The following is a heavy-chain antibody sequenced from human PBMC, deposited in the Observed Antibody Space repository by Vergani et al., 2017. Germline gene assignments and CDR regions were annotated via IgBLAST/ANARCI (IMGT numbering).Heavy chain of an antibody. Sequence: EVQLVQSGAEVKKPGESMKISCKGSGYSFTSYWIGWVRQMPGKGLEWMGIIYPGDSDTRYSPSFQGQVTISADKSISTAYLQWSSLNASDTAMYYCARHRGWGLVVXAATPWYYYYGMDVWGQGTTVTVSS. D-gene: IGHD2-15*01. CDR3: ARHRGWGLVVXAATPWYYYYGMDV. J-gene: IGHJ6*02. V-gene: IGHV5-51*01. CDR1: GYSFTSYW. CDR2: IYPGDSDT.